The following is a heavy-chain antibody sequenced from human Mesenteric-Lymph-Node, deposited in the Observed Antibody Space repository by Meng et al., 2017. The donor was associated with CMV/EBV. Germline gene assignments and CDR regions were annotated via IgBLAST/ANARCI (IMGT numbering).Heavy chain of an antibody. CDR1: GGSISSSGYY. Sequence: SETLSLTCTVSGGSISSSGYYWGWIRQPPGKGLECIGRVYYSGTTNYNPSLQSRVTISVDTSKNQFSLKLSSVTAADTAVYYCARDQYDCTNGVCYIPYYYYGMDVWGQGTTVTVSS. CDR2: VYYSGTT. CDR3: ARDQYDCTNGVCYIPYYYYGMDV. D-gene: IGHD2-8*01. V-gene: IGHV4-39*07. J-gene: IGHJ6*02.